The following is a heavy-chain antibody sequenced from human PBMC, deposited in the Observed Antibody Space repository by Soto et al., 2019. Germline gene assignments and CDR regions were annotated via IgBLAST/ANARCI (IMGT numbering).Heavy chain of an antibody. J-gene: IGHJ4*02. D-gene: IGHD2-8*02. Sequence: EVQLLDSGGGLVQPGGSLRLSCAASEFTFSSYAMSWARQAPGKGLEWVSGIDKSAESAFYADSVKGRFTISRDNSKNTLYLQMNSLRVEDTAVYYCAKAGGVIDDTTVYRQIDYWGQGTLVTVSS. CDR3: AKAGGVIDDTTVYRQIDY. CDR2: IDKSAESA. V-gene: IGHV3-23*01. CDR1: EFTFSSYA.